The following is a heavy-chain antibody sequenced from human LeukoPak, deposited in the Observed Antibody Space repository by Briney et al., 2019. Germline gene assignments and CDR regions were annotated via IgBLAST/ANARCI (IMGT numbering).Heavy chain of an antibody. D-gene: IGHD2-15*01. V-gene: IGHV1-8*03. Sequence: ASVKVSCKASGYTFNNYDINWVRQATGQGLEWMGWMNPNSGNTGYAQKFQNRFSITRNTSISTAYMELSSLRSEDSAVYYCARGGKECSASSCYRCFDPWGQGTIVTVSS. CDR3: ARGGKECSASSCYRCFDP. J-gene: IGHJ5*02. CDR1: GYTFNNYD. CDR2: MNPNSGNT.